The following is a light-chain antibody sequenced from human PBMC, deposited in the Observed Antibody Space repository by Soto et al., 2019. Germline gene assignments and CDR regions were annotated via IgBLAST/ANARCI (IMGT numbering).Light chain of an antibody. V-gene: IGKV3-15*01. CDR1: HSVWSD. Sequence: EIVMTQSPATLSVSPGERATLSCRASHSVWSDLAWYQQKPGQTPKLLIYVASTRATGIPARFSGSESGTEFNPTIISLQTEDFAVYYCQQYNVWPLSFGGGTKVEFK. CDR2: VAS. CDR3: QQYNVWPLS. J-gene: IGKJ4*01.